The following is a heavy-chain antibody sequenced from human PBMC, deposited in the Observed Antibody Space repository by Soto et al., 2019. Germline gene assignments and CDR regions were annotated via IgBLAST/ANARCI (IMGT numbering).Heavy chain of an antibody. D-gene: IGHD3-3*01. V-gene: IGHV3-30*18. Sequence: QVQLVESGGGVVQPGRSLRLSCAASGFTFSSYGMHWVRQAPGKGLEWVAVISYDGSNKYYADSVKGRFTISRDNSKNTRYMQMNSLRDEDTAVYYCAKDAFYYFWSGSEFDYWGQGTLVTVSS. CDR2: ISYDGSNK. CDR3: AKDAFYYFWSGSEFDY. J-gene: IGHJ4*02. CDR1: GFTFSSYG.